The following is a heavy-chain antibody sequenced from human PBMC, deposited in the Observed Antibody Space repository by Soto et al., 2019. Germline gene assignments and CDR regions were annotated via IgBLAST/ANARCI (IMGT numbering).Heavy chain of an antibody. V-gene: IGHV3-73*01. D-gene: IGHD1-26*01. CDR2: IRSKANSYAT. J-gene: IGHJ5*02. Sequence: GGSLRLSCAASGFTFSGSAMHWVRQASGKGLEWVGRIRSKANSYATAYAASVKGRFTISRDDSKNTAYLQMNSLKTEDTAVYYCTRELARDEFDPWGQGTLVTVSS. CDR3: TRELARDEFDP. CDR1: GFTFSGSA.